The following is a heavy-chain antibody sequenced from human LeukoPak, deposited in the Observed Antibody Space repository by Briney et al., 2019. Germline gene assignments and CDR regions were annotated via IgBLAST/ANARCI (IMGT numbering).Heavy chain of an antibody. CDR2: FDPEDGET. D-gene: IGHD3-10*01. J-gene: IGHJ6*04. CDR3: ATDLTMVRGTYGMDV. V-gene: IGHV1-24*01. CDR1: GYTFSELS. Sequence: ASVRVSCKVSGYTFSELSMHWVRQAPGKGLEWMGGFDPEDGETIYAQKFQGRVTMTEDTSTDTAYMELSSLRSEDTAVYYCATDLTMVRGTYGMDVWGKGTTVTVSS.